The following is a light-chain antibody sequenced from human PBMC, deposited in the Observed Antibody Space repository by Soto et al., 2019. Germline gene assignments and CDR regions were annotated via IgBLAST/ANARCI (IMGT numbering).Light chain of an antibody. CDR1: QNIYSY. V-gene: IGKV1-39*01. CDR2: GAS. Sequence: DIQMTQSPSSLSASVGDRVTSTCRASQNIYSYLNWYQQQPGKAPKLLIYGASRLQSGVTSRFSGSGSGADFTLTISSLQPEDFATYSCQQTSSTPYSFGQGTKVDIK. CDR3: QQTSSTPYS. J-gene: IGKJ2*03.